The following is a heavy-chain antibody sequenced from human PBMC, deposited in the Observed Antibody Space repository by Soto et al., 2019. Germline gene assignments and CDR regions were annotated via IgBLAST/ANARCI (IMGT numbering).Heavy chain of an antibody. Sequence: SETLSLTCTVSGGSISSGDYYWSWIRQPPGKGLEWLGYIYYSGSTYYNPSLKSRVTISVDTSKNQFSLKLSSVTAADTAVYSCARRYGSCFDYWGQGTLVTVSS. CDR1: GGSISSGDYY. D-gene: IGHD5-18*01. V-gene: IGHV4-30-4*01. CDR2: IYYSGST. J-gene: IGHJ4*02. CDR3: ARRYGSCFDY.